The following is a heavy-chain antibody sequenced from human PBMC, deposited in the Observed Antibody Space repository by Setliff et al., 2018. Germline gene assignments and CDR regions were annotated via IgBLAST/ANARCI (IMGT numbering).Heavy chain of an antibody. CDR3: VKSAPMVVRGSLGV. J-gene: IGHJ6*04. Sequence: PGGSLRLSCAASGFTFNKYGMHWVRQAPGKGLEWISFIRHDGMNKYYRDSVRGRFTVFRDSSYNTLNLQMSSLRAEDTAVYYCVKSAPMVVRGSLGVWGKGTTVTVSS. D-gene: IGHD2-21*01. CDR1: GFTFNKYG. V-gene: IGHV3-30*02. CDR2: IRHDGMNK.